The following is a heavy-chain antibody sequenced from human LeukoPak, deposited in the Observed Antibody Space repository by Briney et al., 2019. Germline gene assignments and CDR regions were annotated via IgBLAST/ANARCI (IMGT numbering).Heavy chain of an antibody. CDR2: IYYSGST. V-gene: IGHV4-59*01. J-gene: IGHJ4*02. Sequence: SETLSLTCTVSGGSISSYYWSWVRQTPGKGLEWIGYIYYSGSTNYNPSLKSRVTISVDTSKNQFSLKLSSVTAADTAVYYCARARDWNYVPFDYWGQGTLVTVSS. D-gene: IGHD1-7*01. CDR3: ARARDWNYVPFDY. CDR1: GGSISSYY.